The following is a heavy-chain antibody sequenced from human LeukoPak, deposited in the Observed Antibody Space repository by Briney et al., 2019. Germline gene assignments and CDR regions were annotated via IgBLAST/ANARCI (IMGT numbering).Heavy chain of an antibody. Sequence: SETLSLTCAVYGGSLSGYYWSWIRQPPGKGLEWIGEINHSGSTNYNPSLKSRVTISVDTSKNQFPLKLSSVTAADTAVYYCAREWGLFYDSSGYYYDYWGQGTLVTVSS. CDR2: INHSGST. CDR1: GGSLSGYY. D-gene: IGHD3-22*01. V-gene: IGHV4-34*01. CDR3: AREWGLFYDSSGYYYDY. J-gene: IGHJ4*02.